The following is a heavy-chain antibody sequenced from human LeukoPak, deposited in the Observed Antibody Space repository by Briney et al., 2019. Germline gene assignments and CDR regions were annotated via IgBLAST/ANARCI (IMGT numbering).Heavy chain of an antibody. J-gene: IGHJ5*02. CDR1: GYTFTGYY. D-gene: IGHD4-17*01. CDR3: ARGNYGDYCLDP. CDR2: INPNSGGT. V-gene: IGHV1-2*02. Sequence: ASVKVSCKASGYTFTGYYMHWVRQAPGQGLEWMGWINPNSGGTNYAQKFQGRVTMTRDTSISTAYMELSRLRSDDTVVYYCARGNYGDYCLDPWGQGTLVTVSS.